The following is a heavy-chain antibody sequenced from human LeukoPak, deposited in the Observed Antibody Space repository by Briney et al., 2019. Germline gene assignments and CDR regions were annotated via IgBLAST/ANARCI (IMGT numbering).Heavy chain of an antibody. CDR3: AKGQWLAHFDY. D-gene: IGHD6-19*01. V-gene: IGHV3-30*02. CDR2: IRFDGTTK. CDR1: GFTFRSYG. Sequence: PGGSLRLSCAASGFTFRSYGMHWVRQAPGKGLEWVAYIRFDGTTKYYTDSVKGRFTISRGTSHNTLYLEMNSLRPNDTAVYYCAKGQWLAHFDYWGQGTLVTVSS. J-gene: IGHJ4*02.